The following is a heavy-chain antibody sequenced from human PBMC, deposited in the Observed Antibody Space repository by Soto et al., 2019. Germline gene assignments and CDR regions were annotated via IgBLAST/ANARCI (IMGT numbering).Heavy chain of an antibody. Sequence: EVQLLESGGGLVQPGGSLRLSCAASGFIFSDYAMSWVRQAPGKGLEWISSVRGRGIITYYADSVKGRFTISRDKFTNTLYLQMSRMRAEDTAMYYCAKDSHPVPYCGADCYRDFWGQGTLVTVSS. CDR3: AKDSHPVPYCGADCYRDF. V-gene: IGHV3-23*01. D-gene: IGHD2-21*02. CDR1: GFIFSDYA. CDR2: VRGRGIIT. J-gene: IGHJ4*02.